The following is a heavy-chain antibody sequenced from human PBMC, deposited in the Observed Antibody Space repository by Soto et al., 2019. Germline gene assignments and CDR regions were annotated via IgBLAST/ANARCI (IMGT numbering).Heavy chain of an antibody. CDR1: GFTFSSYE. J-gene: IGHJ3*02. Sequence: GGSLRLSCAASGFTFSSYEMNWVRQAPGKGLEWVSYISSSGSTIYYADSVKGRFTISRDNAKNSLYLQMNSLRAEDTAVYYCAREDGVETGTTHAFDIWGQGTMVTVSS. D-gene: IGHD1-7*01. CDR2: ISSSGSTI. V-gene: IGHV3-48*03. CDR3: AREDGVETGTTHAFDI.